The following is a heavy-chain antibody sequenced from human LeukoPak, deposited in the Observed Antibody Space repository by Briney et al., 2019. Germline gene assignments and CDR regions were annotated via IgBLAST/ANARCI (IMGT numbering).Heavy chain of an antibody. CDR2: IIPIFGTA. J-gene: IGHJ5*02. CDR3: ARMTDGSGWYPNWFDP. Sequence: ASVKVSCKASGGTFSSYAISWVRQAPGQGLEWMGRIIPIFGTANYAQKFQGRVTITTEESTSTAYMELSSLRSEDTAVYYCARMTDGSGWYPNWFDPWRQETLVSVSS. CDR1: GGTFSSYA. V-gene: IGHV1-69*05. D-gene: IGHD6-19*01.